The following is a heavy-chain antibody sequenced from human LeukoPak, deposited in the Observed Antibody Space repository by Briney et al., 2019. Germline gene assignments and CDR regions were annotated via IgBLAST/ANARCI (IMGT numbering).Heavy chain of an antibody. CDR2: VKQDGGEK. J-gene: IGHJ4*02. D-gene: IGHD3-9*01. CDR1: GFTFSSYW. Sequence: GGSLRLSCAASGFTFSSYWMSWVRQAPGKGLEWVANVKQDGGEKYYVDSVKGRFTVSRDNAKNSLYLQMNSLRAEDTAVYYCARGGRAYYDVLTGYYSSYFDYWGQGTLVTASS. CDR3: ARGGRAYYDVLTGYYSSYFDY. V-gene: IGHV3-7*01.